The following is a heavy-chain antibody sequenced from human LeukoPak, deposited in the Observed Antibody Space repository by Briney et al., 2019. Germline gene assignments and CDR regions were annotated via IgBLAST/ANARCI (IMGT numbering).Heavy chain of an antibody. Sequence: SETLSLTCTVSGGSISSYYWSWIRQPAGKGLEWIGRIYTSGSTNYNPSLKSRVTMSVDTSKNQFSQKLSSVTAADTAVYYCARDAYFPLYYYYMDVWGKGTTVTISS. J-gene: IGHJ6*03. CDR2: IYTSGST. CDR1: GGSISSYY. V-gene: IGHV4-4*07. D-gene: IGHD3-9*01. CDR3: ARDAYFPLYYYYMDV.